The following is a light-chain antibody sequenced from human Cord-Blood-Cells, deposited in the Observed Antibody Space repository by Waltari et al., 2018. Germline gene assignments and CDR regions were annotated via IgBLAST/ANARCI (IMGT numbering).Light chain of an antibody. V-gene: IGKV3-20*01. CDR1: QSVSSSY. Sequence: EIVLTQSTGTLSLSPGERATLSCRASQSVSSSYLAWYQQKPGQAPRLLIYGAASRATGIPDRFSGSGSGTDFTLTISRLEPEDFAVYYCQQYGISPLTFGGGTKVEIK. CDR3: QQYGISPLT. J-gene: IGKJ4*01. CDR2: GAA.